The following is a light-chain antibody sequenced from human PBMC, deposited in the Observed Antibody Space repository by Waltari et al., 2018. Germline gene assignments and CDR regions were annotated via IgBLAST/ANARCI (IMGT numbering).Light chain of an antibody. CDR2: GAS. V-gene: IGKV4-1*01. CDR1: QSVLYSTNKNNY. J-gene: IGKJ4*01. Sequence: DIVMTQSPDSLAVSLGERATINCKSIQSVLYSTNKNNYLAWYQPKPGQPPKLLIYGASTRKSGVPDRFSGSGSETDFTLTISSLQAEDVAVYYCQQYYSKPLTFGGGTKVEIK. CDR3: QQYYSKPLT.